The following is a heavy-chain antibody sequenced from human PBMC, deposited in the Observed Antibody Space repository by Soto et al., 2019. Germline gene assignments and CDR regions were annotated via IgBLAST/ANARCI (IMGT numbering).Heavy chain of an antibody. CDR3: VKGAWLDY. J-gene: IGHJ4*02. D-gene: IGHD3-16*01. CDR1: GFTFRTFD. V-gene: IGHV3-23*01. Sequence: GGSLRRSCAASGFTFRTFDMTWVRQAPGKGLEWVSVIRGNDGSTDYADCVKGRFTISRDNSKNTLYLQMNSLRVEDTAVYFCVKGAWLDYWGQGNMVTVSS. CDR2: IRGNDGST.